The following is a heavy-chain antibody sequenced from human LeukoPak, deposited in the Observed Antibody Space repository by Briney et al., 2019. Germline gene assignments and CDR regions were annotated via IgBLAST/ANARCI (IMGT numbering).Heavy chain of an antibody. V-gene: IGHV4-34*01. CDR1: GGSFSGYY. CDR2: ISHSGST. Sequence: SETLSLTCAVYGGSFSGYYWSWVRQPPGKGLEWIGDISHSGSTNYNPSLKSRVTISLDTSTSQFSLKLSSVTAADTAVYYCARGSTIFWAWGQGTLVTVSS. CDR3: ARGSTIFWA. D-gene: IGHD3-9*01. J-gene: IGHJ5*02.